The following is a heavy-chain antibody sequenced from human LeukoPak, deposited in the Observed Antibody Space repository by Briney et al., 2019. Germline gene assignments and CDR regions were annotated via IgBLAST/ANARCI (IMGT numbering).Heavy chain of an antibody. D-gene: IGHD2-15*01. V-gene: IGHV3-13*01. CDR2: IGTAGDT. J-gene: IGHJ6*02. CDR3: ARYCSGGSCYDGMDV. Sequence: GGSLRLSCAASGFTFSSYDMHWVRQATGKGLEWVSAIGTAGDTYYPGSVKGRFTISRENAKNSLYLQMNSLRAGDTAVYYCARYCSGGSCYDGMDVWGQGTTVTVSS. CDR1: GFTFSSYD.